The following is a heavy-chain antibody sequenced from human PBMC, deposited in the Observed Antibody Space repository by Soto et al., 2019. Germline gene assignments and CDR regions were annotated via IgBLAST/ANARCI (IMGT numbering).Heavy chain of an antibody. J-gene: IGHJ4*02. Sequence: SETLSLTCTVSGGSISSNNDYWVWIRQPPGKVLEWIGSIYHSGSTHYNPSLKSRVTISVDTSKNQFSLTLTSVTAADTAVYFCARSRYYYYDRSGYPGFSDYWGQGTLVTVSS. V-gene: IGHV4-39*01. CDR3: ARSRYYYYDRSGYPGFSDY. D-gene: IGHD3-22*01. CDR1: GGSISSNNDY. CDR2: IYHSGST.